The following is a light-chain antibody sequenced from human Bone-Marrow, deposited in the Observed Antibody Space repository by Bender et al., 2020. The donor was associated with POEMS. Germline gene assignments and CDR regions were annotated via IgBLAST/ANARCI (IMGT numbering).Light chain of an antibody. J-gene: IGLJ3*02. CDR1: SSDVGGHNL. Sequence: QSALTQPASVSGSPGQSVTFSCTGVSSDVGGHNLVSWFQQHPGKAPRLIIFESAKRPSDISSRFSGSKSGNTASLTISGLQAEDEADYYCSSYTNIGTWVFGGGTKLTVL. CDR3: SSYTNIGTWV. CDR2: ESA. V-gene: IGLV2-14*02.